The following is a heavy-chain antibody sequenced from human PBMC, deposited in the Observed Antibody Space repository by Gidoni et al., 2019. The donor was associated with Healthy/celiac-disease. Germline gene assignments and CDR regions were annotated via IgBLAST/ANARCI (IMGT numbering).Heavy chain of an antibody. J-gene: IGHJ4*02. CDR1: GGSFSGYY. Sequence: QVQLQQWGAGLLKPSETLSLTCAVYGGSFSGYYWSWIRQPPGKGLEWIGEINHSGSTNYNPSLKSRVTISVDTSKNQFSLKLSSVTAADTAVYYCASGRGGSSWYPNVAYWGQGTLVTVSS. V-gene: IGHV4-34*01. CDR3: ASGRGGSSWYPNVAY. CDR2: INHSGST. D-gene: IGHD6-13*01.